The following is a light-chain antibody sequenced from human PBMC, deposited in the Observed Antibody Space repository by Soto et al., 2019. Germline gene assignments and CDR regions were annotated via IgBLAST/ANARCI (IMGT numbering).Light chain of an antibody. V-gene: IGLV2-14*02. CDR1: SSDVGSHNF. J-gene: IGLJ1*01. Sequence: QSALTQPASVSGSPGQSITISCTGTSSDVGSHNFVSWYQQRPGKAPKLMIFEVTKRPSGVSSRFSASKSGNTASLTISGVQAEDEADYYCSSYTSSSTYVFGTGTKLTDL. CDR3: SSYTSSSTYV. CDR2: EVT.